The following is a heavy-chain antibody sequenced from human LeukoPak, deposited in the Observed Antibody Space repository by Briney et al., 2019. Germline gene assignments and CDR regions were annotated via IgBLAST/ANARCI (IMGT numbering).Heavy chain of an antibody. CDR1: GGSFSGYY. J-gene: IGHJ4*02. D-gene: IGHD1-26*01. CDR2: INHSGST. CDR3: ARRLWSGSYGRYFDY. V-gene: IGHV4-34*01. Sequence: SETLSLTCAVYGGSFSGYYWSWIRQPPGKGLEWIGEINHSGSTNYNPSLKSRVTISVDTSKNQFSLKLSSVTAADTAVYYCARRLWSGSYGRYFDYWGQGTLVTVSS.